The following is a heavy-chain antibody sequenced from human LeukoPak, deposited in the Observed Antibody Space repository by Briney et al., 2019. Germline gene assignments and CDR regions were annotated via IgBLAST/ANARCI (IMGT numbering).Heavy chain of an antibody. CDR1: GGSFSGYY. V-gene: IGHV4-59*01. J-gene: IGHJ6*02. CDR3: VRGDLGYCSSTSCPTALYGMDV. Sequence: PSETLSLTCAVYGGSFSGYYWSWIRQPPGKGLEWIGYIYYSGSTNYNPSLKSRVTISVDTSKNQFSLKLSSVTAADTAVYYCVRGDLGYCSSTSCPTALYGMDVWGQGTTVTVSS. CDR2: IYYSGST. D-gene: IGHD2-2*01.